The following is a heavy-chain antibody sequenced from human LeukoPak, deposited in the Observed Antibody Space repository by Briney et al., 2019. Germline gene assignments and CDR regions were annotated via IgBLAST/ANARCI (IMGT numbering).Heavy chain of an antibody. D-gene: IGHD3-22*01. J-gene: IGHJ4*02. CDR1: GFTFSSYA. V-gene: IGHV3-23*01. CDR2: ISGSGGST. CDR3: AKDPQARYYYDSSGYFWLIRDY. Sequence: GGSLRLSCAASGFTFSSYAMSWVRQAPGKGLEWVSAISGSGGSTYYADSVTGRFTISRDNSKNTLYLQMNSLRAEHTAVYYCAKDPQARYYYDSSGYFWLIRDYWGQGTLVTVSS.